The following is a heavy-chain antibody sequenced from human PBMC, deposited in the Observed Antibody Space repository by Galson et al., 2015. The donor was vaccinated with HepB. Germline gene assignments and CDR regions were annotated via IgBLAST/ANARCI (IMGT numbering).Heavy chain of an antibody. D-gene: IGHD3-3*01. V-gene: IGHV3-23*01. CDR1: GFTFSRYA. Sequence: SLRLSCAGSGFTFSRYAMSWVRQAPGKGLEWVASITGSGVGTFYADSVKGRFTISRDNSKNTLYMQMNSLRVEDTAVYYCAKSDFLSSFYVYGMDVWGQGTTVTVSS. J-gene: IGHJ6*02. CDR3: AKSDFLSSFYVYGMDV. CDR2: ITGSGVGT.